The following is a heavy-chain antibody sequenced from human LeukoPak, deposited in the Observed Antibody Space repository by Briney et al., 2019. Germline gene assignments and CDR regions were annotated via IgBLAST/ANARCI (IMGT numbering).Heavy chain of an antibody. J-gene: IGHJ4*02. CDR2: INSDGSST. D-gene: IGHD3-22*01. CDR1: GFTFSSYW. CDR3: ARDQLYYYDSSGYLTPPFDY. Sequence: GRSLRLSCAASGFTFSSYWMHWVRQAPGKGLVWVSRINSDGSSTSYADSVKGRFTISRDNAKNSLYLQMNSLRAEDTAVYYCARDQLYYYDSSGYLTPPFDYWGQGTLVTVSS. V-gene: IGHV3-74*01.